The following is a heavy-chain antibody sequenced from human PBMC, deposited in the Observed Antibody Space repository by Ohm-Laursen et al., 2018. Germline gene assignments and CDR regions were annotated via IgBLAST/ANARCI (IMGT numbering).Heavy chain of an antibody. J-gene: IGHJ3*02. CDR3: ARADYYYDSSGYRLDAFDI. CDR2: IYYSGST. V-gene: IGHV4-31*03. D-gene: IGHD3-22*01. Sequence: TLSLTCTVSGSSISSGDYYWSWIRQHPGKGLEWIGYIYYSGSTYYNPSLKSRVTISVDTSKNQFSLKLSSVTAADTAVYYCARADYYYDSSGYRLDAFDIWGQGTMVTVSS. CDR1: GSSISSGDYY.